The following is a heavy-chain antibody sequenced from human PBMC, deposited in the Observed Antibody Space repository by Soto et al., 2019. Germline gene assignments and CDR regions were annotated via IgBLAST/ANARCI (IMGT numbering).Heavy chain of an antibody. V-gene: IGHV3-23*01. CDR1: GFTFSSYA. CDR3: AKDPIKGVVVASYFDY. Sequence: EVQLLESGGGLVQPGGSLRLSCVASGFTFSSYAMNWVRQAPGKGLEWVSAISGSGTTTYYADSVKGRFTVSRDNSNNTLYLHMNSLRADDAAVYYCAKDPIKGVVVASYFDYWGQGARVTVSS. J-gene: IGHJ4*02. CDR2: ISGSGTTT. D-gene: IGHD2-15*01.